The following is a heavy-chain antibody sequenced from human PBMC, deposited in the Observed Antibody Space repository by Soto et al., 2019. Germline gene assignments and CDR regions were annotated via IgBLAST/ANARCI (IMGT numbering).Heavy chain of an antibody. CDR3: ARSIVVVVAATPGWFDP. CDR1: GGSFSGYY. V-gene: IGHV4-34*01. J-gene: IGHJ5*02. CDR2: INHSGST. Sequence: QVQLQQWGAGLLKPSETLSLTCAVYGGSFSGYYWSWIRQPPGKGLEWIGKINHSGSTNYNPSLKSRVTITVDTSKNQFSLKLSSVTAADTAVYYCARSIVVVVAATPGWFDPWGQGTLVTVSS. D-gene: IGHD2-15*01.